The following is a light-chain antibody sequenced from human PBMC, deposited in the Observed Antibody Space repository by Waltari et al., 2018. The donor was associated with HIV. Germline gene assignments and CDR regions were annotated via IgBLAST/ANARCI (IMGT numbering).Light chain of an antibody. CDR3: AAWDTSLSGSVV. CDR2: RNN. J-gene: IGLJ2*01. CDR1: SSNIGSNY. Sequence: QSVLTQPPSASGTPGQRVTISCSGSSSNIGSNYVYWYHQLPGTAPKLLIYRNNQRPSGVPDRFSGSKSGTAASLAISGLRSEDEAYYYCAAWDTSLSGSVVFGGGTKLTVL. V-gene: IGLV1-47*01.